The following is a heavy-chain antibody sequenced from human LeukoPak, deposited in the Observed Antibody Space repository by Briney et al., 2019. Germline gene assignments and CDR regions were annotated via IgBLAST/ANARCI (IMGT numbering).Heavy chain of an antibody. CDR1: GFTFSSYG. CDR3: ARDSLFCRSISCYRYYDY. CDR2: IRYDGSNK. Sequence: GGSLRLSCAASGFTFSSYGMHWVRQAPGKGLEWVAFIRYDGSNKYYADSVKGRFTISRDNSKNTLYLQMNSLRAEDTAVYYCARDSLFCRSISCYRYYDYWGQGTLVTVST. V-gene: IGHV3-30*02. D-gene: IGHD2-2*02. J-gene: IGHJ4*02.